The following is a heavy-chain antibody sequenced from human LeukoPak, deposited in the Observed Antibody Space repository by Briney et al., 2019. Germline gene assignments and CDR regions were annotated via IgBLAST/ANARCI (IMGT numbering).Heavy chain of an antibody. Sequence: GGSLRLSCTVSGFTFSSYWMSWFRQAPGKGLEWVANINQDGSQKFSVDSVKGRFTISRDNTKTSLFLQMNSLRVEDTAVYYCARDWFDGDYDRFDYWGQGTLVTVSS. V-gene: IGHV3-7*01. CDR3: ARDWFDGDYDRFDY. CDR1: GFTFSSYW. J-gene: IGHJ4*02. D-gene: IGHD4-17*01. CDR2: INQDGSQK.